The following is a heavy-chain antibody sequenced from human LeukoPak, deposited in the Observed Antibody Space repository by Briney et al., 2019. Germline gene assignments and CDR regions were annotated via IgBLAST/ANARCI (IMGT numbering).Heavy chain of an antibody. CDR3: ARATVWSGELLPFDY. Sequence: ASVKVSCKASGYTFTSYTIHWVRQAPGQRLEWMGWINPNSGGTNYAQKFQGRVTMTRDTSISTAYMELSRLRSDDTAVYYCARATVWSGELLPFDYWGQGTLVTVSS. CDR2: INPNSGGT. J-gene: IGHJ4*02. CDR1: GYTFTSYT. V-gene: IGHV1-2*02. D-gene: IGHD3-10*01.